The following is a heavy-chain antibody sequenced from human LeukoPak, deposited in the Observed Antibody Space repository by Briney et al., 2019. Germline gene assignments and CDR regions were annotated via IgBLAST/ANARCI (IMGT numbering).Heavy chain of an antibody. V-gene: IGHV3-30*02. Sequence: GGSLRLSCVASGFTFSSYGMHWVRQAPGKGLEWVAFIRYDETDKYYADSVKGRFTVSKDNSKNSLYLQMNSLRAEDTAVYYCARGNGYQLLSDYWGQGTLDTVSS. CDR2: IRYDETDK. J-gene: IGHJ4*02. D-gene: IGHD2-2*01. CDR3: ARGNGYQLLSDY. CDR1: GFTFSSYG.